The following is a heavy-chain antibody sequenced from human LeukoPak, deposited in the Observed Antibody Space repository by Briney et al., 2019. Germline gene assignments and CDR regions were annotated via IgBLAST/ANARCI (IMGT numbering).Heavy chain of an antibody. CDR1: GYSFTSYW. D-gene: IGHD6-13*01. V-gene: IGHV5-51*01. Sequence: GESLKISCKGTGYSFTSYWIGWVRQMPGKGLEWMGIIYPGDSDTRYSPSFQGQVTISADKSISTAYLQWSSLKASDTAMDYCARGVAAAGTPGAWFDPWGQGTLVTVSS. CDR3: ARGVAAAGTPGAWFDP. CDR2: IYPGDSDT. J-gene: IGHJ5*02.